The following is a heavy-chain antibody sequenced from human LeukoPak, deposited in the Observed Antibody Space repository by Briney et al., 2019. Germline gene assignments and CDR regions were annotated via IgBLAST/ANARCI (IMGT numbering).Heavy chain of an antibody. CDR2: ISSSSSNK. CDR3: ARDRLGAFDI. CDR1: GFPFSRYS. D-gene: IGHD3-22*01. J-gene: IGHJ3*02. Sequence: GGSLKLSCAASGFPFSRYSMNWVRQAPGEGPEWVSSISSSSSNKDYVDSVKGRFTVSRDNAKNSLYLQMDSLRVEDTAVYYCARDRLGAFDIWGQGTMVTVSS. V-gene: IGHV3-21*01.